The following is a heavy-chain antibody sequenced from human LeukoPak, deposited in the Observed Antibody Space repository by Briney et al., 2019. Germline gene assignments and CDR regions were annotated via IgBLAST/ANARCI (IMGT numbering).Heavy chain of an antibody. J-gene: IGHJ3*02. CDR1: GGTFSSYA. CDR2: INPNSGGT. V-gene: IGHV1-2*02. D-gene: IGHD2-15*01. Sequence: GSSVKVSCKASGGTFSSYAISWVRQAPGQGLEWMGWINPNSGGTNYAQKFQGRVTMTRDTSISTAYMELSRLRSDDTAVYYCARFVVVVAATARHAFDIWGQGTMVTVPS. CDR3: ARFVVVVAATARHAFDI.